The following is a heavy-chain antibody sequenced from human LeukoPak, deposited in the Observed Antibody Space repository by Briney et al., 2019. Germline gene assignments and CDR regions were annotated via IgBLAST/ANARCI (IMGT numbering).Heavy chain of an antibody. D-gene: IGHD1-26*01. Sequence: GGPLRLSCTASGFLLISYNMNGVRQAPGKGLEWVSSISSSSSYIYYADSVKGRFTISRDNAKNSLYLQMNSLRAEDTAVYYFAREGTSIVRATDYWGRGPRVTVSS. CDR3: AREGTSIVRATDY. CDR2: ISSSSSYI. CDR1: GFLLISYN. V-gene: IGHV3-21*01. J-gene: IGHJ4*02.